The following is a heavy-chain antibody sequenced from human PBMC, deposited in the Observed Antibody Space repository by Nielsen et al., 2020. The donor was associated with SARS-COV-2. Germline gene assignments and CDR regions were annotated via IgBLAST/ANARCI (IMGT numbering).Heavy chain of an antibody. J-gene: IGHJ6*03. CDR3: AGVAGNRYDYYYMDV. D-gene: IGHD6-13*01. CDR1: GYTFTSNA. Sequence: ASVKLSCKASGYTFTSNAMNCMRQAPGQGLEWMVWINTNTGNPTYAQGFTGRFVFSLDTSVSTAYLQISSLKAEDTAVYYCAGVAGNRYDYYYMDVWGKGTTVTVSS. CDR2: INTNTGNP. V-gene: IGHV7-4-1*02.